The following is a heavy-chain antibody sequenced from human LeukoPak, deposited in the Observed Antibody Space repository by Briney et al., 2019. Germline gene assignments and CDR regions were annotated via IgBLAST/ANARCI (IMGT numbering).Heavy chain of an antibody. D-gene: IGHD4-23*01. CDR2: INPNSGGT. J-gene: IGHJ3*02. CDR3: AKQKYGGNMLLGAFDI. V-gene: IGHV1-2*02. Sequence: ASVKVSCKASGYTFTGHSMHWVRQAPGQGLEWMAWINPNSGGTNYAQKFQGRVTMTRDTSISTAYMELSRLRSDDTAVYYCAKQKYGGNMLLGAFDIWGQGTMVTVSS. CDR1: GYTFTGHS.